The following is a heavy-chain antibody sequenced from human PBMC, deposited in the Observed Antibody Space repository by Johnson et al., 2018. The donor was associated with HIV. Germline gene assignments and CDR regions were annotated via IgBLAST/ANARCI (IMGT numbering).Heavy chain of an antibody. CDR2: ISSDGSAK. CDR1: GFTFSNYA. J-gene: IGHJ3*01. Sequence: QVQLVESGGGVVQPGSSLRLSCAASGFTFSNYAVHWVRQAPGKGLEWVAVISSDGSAKYYADSVKGPFTISRDNSKNTLYLQLNTLRAADTAVYYCARDLGLPENAFDLWGRGTMVTVS. D-gene: IGHD4-11*01. CDR3: ARDLGLPENAFDL. V-gene: IGHV3-30-3*01.